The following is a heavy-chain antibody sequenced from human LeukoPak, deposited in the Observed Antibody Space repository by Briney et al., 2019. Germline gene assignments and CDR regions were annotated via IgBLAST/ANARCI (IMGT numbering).Heavy chain of an antibody. CDR3: AKGGGYEAQYYYYYLDV. J-gene: IGHJ6*03. CDR1: GFTFSNFG. CDR2: IRFDGTSE. Sequence: GGSLRLSCAASGFTFSNFGMHWVRQAPGKGLEWVAFIRFDGTSEFYADCVKARFTISRDNSKNTLYLQMKSLRAEDTAVYYCAKGGGYEAQYYYYYLDVWGKGTTVTISS. D-gene: IGHD5-12*01. V-gene: IGHV3-30*02.